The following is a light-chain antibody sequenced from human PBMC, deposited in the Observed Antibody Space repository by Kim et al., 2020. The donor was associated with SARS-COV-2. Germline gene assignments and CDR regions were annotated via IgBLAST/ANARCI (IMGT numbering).Light chain of an antibody. CDR2: VAF. CDR3: LQYNSYPWR. CDR1: HDIIND. J-gene: IGKJ1*01. V-gene: IGKV1-17*01. Sequence: ASVGDRVTITYLASHDIINDLGWYQQKPGTAPKRLIYVAFSLQSGVPSRFSRSGSGTEFTLTISSLQPEDFATYHCLQYNSYPWRFGQGTKVDIK.